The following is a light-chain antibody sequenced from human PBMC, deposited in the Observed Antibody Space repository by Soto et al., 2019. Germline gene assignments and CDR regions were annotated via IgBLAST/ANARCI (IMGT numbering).Light chain of an antibody. CDR2: EVF. J-gene: IGLJ3*02. V-gene: IGLV2-14*01. CDR1: SSDVGDYPY. CDR3: SSYTSASTLV. Sequence: QSALTQPASVSGSPGQSITISCTGTSSDVGDYPYVSWYQQHPGKVPKLIIYEVFHRPSGLSNRFSASKSGYTASLTISGLRAEDEAIYHCSSYTSASTLVFGGGTKLTVL.